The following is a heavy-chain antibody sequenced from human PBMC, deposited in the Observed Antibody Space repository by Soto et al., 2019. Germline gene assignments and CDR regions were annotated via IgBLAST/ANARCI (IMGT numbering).Heavy chain of an antibody. CDR1: GDSISTDY. J-gene: IGHJ4*02. D-gene: IGHD7-27*01. Sequence: PLETMSLTCPVSGDSISTDYWSWIRQSPGKGLEWIGFIYYGGSTNYNPSLKSRVTISVDTPKNQFSLKLSSVTAADTAVYYCAKNWNWGSLVHWGQGTLVTVSS. CDR3: AKNWNWGSLVH. V-gene: IGHV4-59*08. CDR2: IYYGGST.